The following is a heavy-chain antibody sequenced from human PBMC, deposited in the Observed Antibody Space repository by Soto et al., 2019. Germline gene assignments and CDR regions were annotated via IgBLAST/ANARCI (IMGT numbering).Heavy chain of an antibody. D-gene: IGHD6-19*01. CDR1: GGSVSSGSYY. V-gene: IGHV4-61*01. CDR3: ARGPWGYSSGWRHNWFDP. Sequence: SETLSLTCTVSGGSVSSGSYYWSWIRQPPGKGLDWIGYIYYSGITNYNPSLKSRVTISVDTSKNQFSLKLSSVTAADTAVYYCARGPWGYSSGWRHNWFDPWGQGTLVTVSS. J-gene: IGHJ5*02. CDR2: IYYSGIT.